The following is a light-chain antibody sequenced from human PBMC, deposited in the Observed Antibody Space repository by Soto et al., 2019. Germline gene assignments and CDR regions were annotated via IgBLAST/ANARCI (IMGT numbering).Light chain of an antibody. CDR3: CSYAGNSNYV. CDR1: SSDVGSYNL. J-gene: IGLJ1*01. Sequence: QSALTQPASVSGSPGQSITISCTGTSSDVGSYNLVSWYQQHPGKAPKLMIFEGSKRPSGVSNRFSGSKSGNTASLTISGLQAEDEADYYCCSYAGNSNYVFGTGTKLTV. CDR2: EGS. V-gene: IGLV2-23*01.